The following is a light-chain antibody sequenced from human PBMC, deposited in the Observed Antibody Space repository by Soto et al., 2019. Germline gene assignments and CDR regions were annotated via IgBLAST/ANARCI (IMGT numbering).Light chain of an antibody. CDR1: SSDVGGYKY. J-gene: IGLJ1*01. CDR3: SSYTSSTLYV. CDR2: EVS. V-gene: IGLV2-14*01. Sequence: QSALTQPASVSGSPGQSITISCIGSSSDVGGYKYVSWYQQHPDKAPKLMIFEVSNRPSGVSDRFSGSKSGNTASLTISGLQAEDEADYYCSSYTSSTLYVFGSGTKLTVL.